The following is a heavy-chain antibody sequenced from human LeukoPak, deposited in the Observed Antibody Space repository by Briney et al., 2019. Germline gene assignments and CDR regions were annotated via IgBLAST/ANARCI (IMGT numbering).Heavy chain of an antibody. CDR2: ISFDGKVS. V-gene: IGHV3-30*18. Sequence: GGSLRLSCAASGFTFNRYGMHWVRQAPGKGLEWVAVISFDGKVSYYADSVKGRFTISRDNSKNTLDLQMNSLGPEDTAVYYCAKGPANSGSYFDYWGQGTLVTVSS. CDR1: GFTFNRYG. J-gene: IGHJ4*02. CDR3: AKGPANSGSYFDY. D-gene: IGHD1-26*01.